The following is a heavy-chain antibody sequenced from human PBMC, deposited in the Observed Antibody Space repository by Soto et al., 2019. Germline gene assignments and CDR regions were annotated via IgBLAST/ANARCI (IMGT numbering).Heavy chain of an antibody. J-gene: IGHJ4*02. CDR2: IYSSGRT. CDR1: SGPLSSYY. V-gene: IGHV4-4*07. D-gene: IGHD6-13*01. Sequence: QVQLQESGPGLVKASETLSLTCTVSSGPLSSYYWSWIWQPAGKGLEWIGRIYSSGRTLYTPSLKSRVTMSVDTSKNQISLKLSSVTAADTAVYYCAGGAAADYFDYWGQGTLVTVSS. CDR3: AGGAAADYFDY.